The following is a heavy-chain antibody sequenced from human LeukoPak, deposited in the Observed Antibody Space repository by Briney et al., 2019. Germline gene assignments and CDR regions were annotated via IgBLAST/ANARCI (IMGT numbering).Heavy chain of an antibody. V-gene: IGHV5-51*01. CDR1: GYFFTSYW. Sequence: GESLKISCRGSGYFFTSYWIGWVRQMPGKGLEWMGIIFPGDSDTRYSPSFQGQVTISADKSISTAYLQWSSLKAADTAMYYCARLPNIGGKEYYFDYWGQGTPVTVSS. J-gene: IGHJ4*02. CDR2: IFPGDSDT. D-gene: IGHD2/OR15-2a*01. CDR3: ARLPNIGGKEYYFDY.